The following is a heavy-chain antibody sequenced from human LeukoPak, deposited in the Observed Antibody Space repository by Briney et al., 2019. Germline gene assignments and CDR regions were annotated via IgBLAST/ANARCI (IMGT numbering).Heavy chain of an antibody. CDR3: ARVWHYYDILDSGAHYYSMDV. Sequence: PGGSLRLSCAASWFTVIINYMSWVRQAPGKGLEWVSVIYSGGSTYYADSVKGRFTISRDNSKNTLYLQMNSLSAKDTPVYYCARVWHYYDILDSGAHYYSMDVWGKGTTVTVSS. J-gene: IGHJ6*03. CDR2: IYSGGST. D-gene: IGHD3-9*01. CDR1: WFTVIINY. V-gene: IGHV3-53*01.